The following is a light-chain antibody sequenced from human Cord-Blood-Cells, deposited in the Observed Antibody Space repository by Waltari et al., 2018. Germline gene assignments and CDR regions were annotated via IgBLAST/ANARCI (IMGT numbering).Light chain of an antibody. CDR2: EGS. CDR1: SSDVGSYNL. V-gene: IGLV2-23*01. CDR3: CSYAGSRYV. Sequence: QSALTQPASVSGSPGQSITISCTGTSSDVGSYNLVSWYQQHPGKAPKLMIYEGSKRPAGGSNRFAGSKSGNTASLTISGLQAEDEADYYCCSYAGSRYVFGTGTKVTVL. J-gene: IGLJ1*01.